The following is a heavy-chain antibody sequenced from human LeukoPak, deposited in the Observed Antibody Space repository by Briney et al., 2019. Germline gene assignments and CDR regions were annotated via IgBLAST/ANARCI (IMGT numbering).Heavy chain of an antibody. Sequence: GGTLGLFRAASRFTFREAWMTWVRQAPGKGLEEGIRVKRKIDGETTDLNAPVKGRFITSRPDSRSTFYLQMNSLKTEDTAVYYSTTDYTVTPSWGRGTLVTVSA. J-gene: IGHJ5*02. CDR1: RFTFREAW. V-gene: IGHV3-15*01. CDR2: VKRKIDGETT. CDR3: TTDYTVTPS. D-gene: IGHD4-17*01.